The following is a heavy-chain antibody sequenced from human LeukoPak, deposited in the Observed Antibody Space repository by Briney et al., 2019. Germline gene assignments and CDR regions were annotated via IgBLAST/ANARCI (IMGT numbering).Heavy chain of an antibody. CDR1: GDSVSSKTAA. D-gene: IGHD3-10*01. CDR3: ARTHGSGSYHDDAFDI. CDR2: TYYRSKWYN. V-gene: IGHV6-1*01. J-gene: IGHJ3*02. Sequence: SQTLSLTCAISGDSVSSKTAAWNWFRQSPSRGLEWLGRTYYRSKWYNDYAVSVKSRIAINPDTSKNQFSLQLNSVTPEDTAVYYCARTHGSGSYHDDAFDIWGQGTMVTVSS.